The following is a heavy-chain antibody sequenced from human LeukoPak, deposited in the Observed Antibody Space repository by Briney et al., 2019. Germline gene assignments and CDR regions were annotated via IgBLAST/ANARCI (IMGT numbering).Heavy chain of an antibody. CDR2: INAGNGDT. CDR3: VRDDCAADACYPGGY. Sequence: ASVKLSCKASGYTFTNYVVHWVRQAPGQRPEWMGYINAGNGDTKYSKNFQDRVTITRDTSASTAYMEVSSLTSEDTALYSCVRDDCAADACYPGGYWGQGTLVTVSS. J-gene: IGHJ4*02. CDR1: GYTFTNYV. D-gene: IGHD2-21*02. V-gene: IGHV1-3*01.